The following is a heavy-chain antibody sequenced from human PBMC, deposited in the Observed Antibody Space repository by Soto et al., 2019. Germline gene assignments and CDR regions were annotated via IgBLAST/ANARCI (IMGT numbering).Heavy chain of an antibody. CDR3: ARRPTAQNYGDYYDY. V-gene: IGHV2-5*01. CDR2: IYWNDDR. CDR1: G. Sequence: GISWIRQPPGKALEWLALIYWNDDRRYSPSLQSRLTIIKDASKNQVVLILTNMDPVDTATYYCARRPTAQNYGDYYDYWGQGALVTVSS. J-gene: IGHJ4*02. D-gene: IGHD4-17*01.